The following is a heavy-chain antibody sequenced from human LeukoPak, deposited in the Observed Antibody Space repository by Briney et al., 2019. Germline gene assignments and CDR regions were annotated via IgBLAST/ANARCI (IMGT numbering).Heavy chain of an antibody. D-gene: IGHD1-14*01. V-gene: IGHV4-39*01. CDR2: ILYSGTT. J-gene: IGHJ4*02. CDR1: GDSISTSSYF. CDR3: ATSPGIRSTGY. Sequence: SETLSLTCSVSGDSISTSSYFWGWIRQPPGKGLEWIGSILYSGTTYYKPSLKSRVTISVDTSKNQFSLELTSVTAADTAIYYCATSPGIRSTGYWGQGSLVTVSS.